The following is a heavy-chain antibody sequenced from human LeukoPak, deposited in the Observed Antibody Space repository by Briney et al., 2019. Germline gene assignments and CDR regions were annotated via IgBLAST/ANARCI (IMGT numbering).Heavy chain of an antibody. CDR3: AKVRGTFTSGFYFAL. CDR1: GFNLGVYC. CDR2: ISYNSGFI. V-gene: IGHV3-9*01. J-gene: IGHJ4*02. Sequence: GGSLRLFCAASGFNLGVYCMHWVRQAPGKGLEWLSIISYNSGFIDYADSAKGRFTVSRDNAENSLYLHMNSLRPEDTAFYYCAKVRGTFTSGFYFALWGQGTLVTVSS. D-gene: IGHD3-22*01.